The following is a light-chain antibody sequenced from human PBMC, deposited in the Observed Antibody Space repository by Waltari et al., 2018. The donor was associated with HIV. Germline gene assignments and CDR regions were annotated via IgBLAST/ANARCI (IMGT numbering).Light chain of an antibody. CDR2: AAS. CDR1: QSVSSY. CDR3: QQTHTGVT. V-gene: IGKV1-39*01. Sequence: DVQMTQSPSSLSASVRDRVSITVRANQSVSSYLNWYQQKPGRPPILLIYAASTLQNGVPSRFTGWGSGTDFTLAITGLQRDDFATYFCQQTHTGVTFGPGTTV. J-gene: IGKJ3*01.